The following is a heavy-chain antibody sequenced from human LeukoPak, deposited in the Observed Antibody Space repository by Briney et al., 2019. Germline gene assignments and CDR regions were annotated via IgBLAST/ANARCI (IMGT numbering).Heavy chain of an antibody. J-gene: IGHJ4*02. D-gene: IGHD5-12*01. Sequence: GGSLRLSCAASGFTVSSNYMSWVRQAPGKGLEWVSVIYSGGSTYYADSVKGRFTISRDNSKNTLYLQMNSLRAEDTAVYYCARVEASGYDYGAFDYWGQGTLVTVSS. CDR2: IYSGGST. V-gene: IGHV3-53*01. CDR3: ARVEASGYDYGAFDY. CDR1: GFTVSSNY.